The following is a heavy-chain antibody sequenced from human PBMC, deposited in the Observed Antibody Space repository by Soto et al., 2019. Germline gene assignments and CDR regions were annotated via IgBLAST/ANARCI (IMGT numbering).Heavy chain of an antibody. CDR2: MSYDGTIT. CDR1: GFTISNYG. J-gene: IGHJ6*02. D-gene: IGHD2-2*01. CDR3: ATTRVGPCSSSICFSGIFDGMDV. V-gene: IGHV3-30-3*01. Sequence: HPGGSLRLSCAASGFTISNYGMHWVRQAPGKGLEWVAVMSYDGTITYYADSVKGRFTISRDNSKNTLYLQMNSLRTEDTAVYYCATTRVGPCSSSICFSGIFDGMDVWGQGTTVTVSS.